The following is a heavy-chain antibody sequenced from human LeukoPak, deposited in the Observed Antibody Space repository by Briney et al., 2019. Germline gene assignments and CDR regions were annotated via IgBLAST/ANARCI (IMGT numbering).Heavy chain of an antibody. V-gene: IGHV4-59*01. Sequence: SETLSLTCTVSGGSISSYYWSWIRQPPGKGLEWIGYIYYSGSTNYNPSLKSRVTISVDTSKNQFSLKLSSVTAADTAVYYCARTGDYYDSSGYWSPYDAFDIWGQGTMVTVSS. CDR2: IYYSGST. CDR3: ARTGDYYDSSGYWSPYDAFDI. CDR1: GGSISSYY. J-gene: IGHJ3*02. D-gene: IGHD3-22*01.